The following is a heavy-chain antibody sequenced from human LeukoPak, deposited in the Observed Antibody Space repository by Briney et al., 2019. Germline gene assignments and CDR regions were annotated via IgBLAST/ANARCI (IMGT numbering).Heavy chain of an antibody. D-gene: IGHD1-1*01. J-gene: IGHJ5*02. V-gene: IGHV3-30*18. CDR2: ISYDGSNK. Sequence: GGSLRLSCAASGFTFSSYGMHWVRQAPGKGLEWVAVISYDGSNKYYADSVKGRFTISRDNSENTLYLQMNSLRAEDTAVYYCAKGDDELDPWGQGTLVTVSS. CDR1: GFTFSSYG. CDR3: AKGDDELDP.